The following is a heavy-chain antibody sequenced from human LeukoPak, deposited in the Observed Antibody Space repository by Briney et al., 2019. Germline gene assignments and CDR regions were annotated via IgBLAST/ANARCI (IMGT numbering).Heavy chain of an antibody. V-gene: IGHV1-18*04. Sequence: ASVEVSCKASGGTFNNDVISWVRQAPGQGLEWMGWISAYNGNTNYAQKLQGRVTMTTDTSTSTAYMELRSLRSDDTAVYYCAMGIVGAPPDIWGQGTMVTVSS. CDR1: GGTFNNDV. D-gene: IGHD1-26*01. CDR3: AMGIVGAPPDI. CDR2: ISAYNGNT. J-gene: IGHJ3*02.